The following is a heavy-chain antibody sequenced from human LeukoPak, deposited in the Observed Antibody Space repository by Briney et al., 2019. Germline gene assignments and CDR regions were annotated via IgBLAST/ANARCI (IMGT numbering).Heavy chain of an antibody. Sequence: SETLSLTCTVSGGSISSYYWSWIRQPPGKGLEWIGYIYYSGSTNYNPSLKSRVTISVDTSKSQFSLKLSSVTAADTAVYYCARGEVYSGYEGPDWFNPWGQGTLVTVSS. D-gene: IGHD5-12*01. CDR1: GGSISSYY. CDR2: IYYSGST. V-gene: IGHV4-59*01. CDR3: ARGEVYSGYEGPDWFNP. J-gene: IGHJ5*02.